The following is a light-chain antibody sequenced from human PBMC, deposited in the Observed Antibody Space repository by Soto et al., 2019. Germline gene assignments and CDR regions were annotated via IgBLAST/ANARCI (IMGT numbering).Light chain of an antibody. Sequence: QSALTQPASVSGSPGQSIAISCTGSSSDVGIYNYVSWYQQHPGKVPKFIIYEVTNRPSGVSNRCSGSKSGNTAYLTISVLQAEHEADYYCSSYTTCSTRVFGTGTKLTVL. V-gene: IGLV2-14*01. CDR3: SSYTTCSTRV. CDR2: EVT. J-gene: IGLJ1*01. CDR1: SSDVGIYNY.